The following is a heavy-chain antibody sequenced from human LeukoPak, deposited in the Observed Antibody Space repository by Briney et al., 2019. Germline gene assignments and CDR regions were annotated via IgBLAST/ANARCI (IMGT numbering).Heavy chain of an antibody. D-gene: IGHD3-10*01. CDR3: ARDRAYHGSGSYPFDY. J-gene: IGHJ4*02. V-gene: IGHV4-4*02. Sequence: SETLSLTCAVSGGSISSTNWWSWVRQPPGKGLEWIGEMYHGGSTNYNPSLKSRVTISVDKPKNQFSLKLSSVTAADTAVYYCARDRAYHGSGSYPFDYWGQGTLVTVSS. CDR2: MYHGGST. CDR1: GGSISSTNW.